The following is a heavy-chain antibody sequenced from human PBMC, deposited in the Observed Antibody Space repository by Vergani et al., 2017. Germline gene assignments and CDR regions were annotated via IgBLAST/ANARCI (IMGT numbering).Heavy chain of an antibody. D-gene: IGHD2-2*01. J-gene: IGHJ5*02. CDR2: INHSGST. V-gene: IGHV4-34*01. CDR1: GGSFSGYY. Sequence: QVQLQQWGAGLLKPSETLSLTCAVYGGSFSGYYWSWIRQPPGKGLEWIGEINHSGSTNYNPSLKSRVTISVDTSKNQFSLKLSSVTAADTAVYYCARGGKGIVVVPAARNWFDPWGQGTLVTVSS. CDR3: ARGGKGIVVVPAARNWFDP.